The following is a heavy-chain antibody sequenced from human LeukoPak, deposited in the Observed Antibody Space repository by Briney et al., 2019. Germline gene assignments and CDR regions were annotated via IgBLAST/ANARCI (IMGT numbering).Heavy chain of an antibody. Sequence: SETLSLACTVSGDSISRDGYYWSWIRQPPGKGLEWIGYIYHSGGAYSNPSLKSRVTISVDKSRNQFSLSLNSVTAADTAVYYCARVTPGGSHALDYWGQGTLVTVSS. V-gene: IGHV4-30-2*01. CDR3: ARVTPGGSHALDY. CDR2: IYHSGGA. J-gene: IGHJ4*02. D-gene: IGHD3-16*01. CDR1: GDSISRDGYY.